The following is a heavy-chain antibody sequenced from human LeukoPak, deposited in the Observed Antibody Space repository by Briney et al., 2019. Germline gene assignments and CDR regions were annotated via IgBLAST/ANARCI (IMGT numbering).Heavy chain of an antibody. CDR1: RYTFTSYD. V-gene: IGHV1-8*01. CDR3: AKLRDSGYDYFDY. D-gene: IGHD5-12*01. CDR2: MNPSTGNA. Sequence: ASVKVSCKAFRYTFTSYDINWVRQAPGQGLEWMGWMNPSTGNAGYAPKFQGRVTMTRDTSTSTAYMGVRGLTSEDTAVYYCAKLRDSGYDYFDYWGQGTLVTVSS. J-gene: IGHJ4*02.